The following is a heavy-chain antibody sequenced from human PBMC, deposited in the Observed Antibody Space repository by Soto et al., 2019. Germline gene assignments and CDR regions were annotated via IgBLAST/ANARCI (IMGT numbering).Heavy chain of an antibody. V-gene: IGHV1-2*04. Sequence: PGASVKVSCKASGYTFTGYYMHWVRQAPGQGLEWMGWINPNSGGTNYAQKFQGWVTMTRDTSISTAYMELSRLRSDDTAVYYCARASESDFGVVIGDYGMDVWGQGTTVTVSS. CDR2: INPNSGGT. D-gene: IGHD3-3*01. CDR1: GYTFTGYY. CDR3: ARASESDFGVVIGDYGMDV. J-gene: IGHJ6*02.